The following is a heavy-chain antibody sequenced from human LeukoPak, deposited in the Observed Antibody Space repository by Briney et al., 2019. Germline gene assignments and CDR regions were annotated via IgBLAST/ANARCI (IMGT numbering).Heavy chain of an antibody. V-gene: IGHV4-31*03. CDR2: IYYSGST. J-gene: IGHJ4*02. Sequence: SQTLSLTCTVSGGSISSGGYYWSWIRQHPGKGLEWIGYIYYSGSTYYNPSLKSRVTISVDTSKNQFSLKLSSVTAADTAVYYCARVWFGELSPYFDYWGQGTLVTVSS. CDR1: GGSISSGGYY. D-gene: IGHD3-10*01. CDR3: ARVWFGELSPYFDY.